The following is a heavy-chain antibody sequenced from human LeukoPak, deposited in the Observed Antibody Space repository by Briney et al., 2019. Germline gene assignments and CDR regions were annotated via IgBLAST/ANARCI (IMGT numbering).Heavy chain of an antibody. CDR3: ARGFRGDNFDY. CDR2: LHHSGST. D-gene: IGHD4-17*01. J-gene: IGHJ4*02. CDR1: DYSISSGYGYY. Sequence: PSETLSLTCTVSDYSISSGYGYYWGWIRQPPGKGLEWIGVLHHSGSTSYNPSLKSQVTISLDTSKNHFSLRLSSVTAADTAVYYCARGFRGDNFDYWGQGTLVTVSS. V-gene: IGHV4-38-2*02.